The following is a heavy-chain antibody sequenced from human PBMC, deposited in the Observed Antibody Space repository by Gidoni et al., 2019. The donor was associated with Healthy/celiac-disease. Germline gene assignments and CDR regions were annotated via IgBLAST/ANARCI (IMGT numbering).Heavy chain of an antibody. J-gene: IGHJ6*02. CDR1: GFTFVNAW. CDR2: IKSKTDGGTT. D-gene: IGHD5-12*01. Sequence: EVQLVESGGGLVKPGGSLRLSCATSGFTFVNAWMSWVLQAPGKGLEWFGRIKSKTDGGTTYYAAPVKGIFTISRDDSKNTLYLQMNSLKTEDTAVYYCTTGGYSGYDPPYYYYGMDVWGQGTTVTVSS. CDR3: TTGGYSGYDPPYYYYGMDV. V-gene: IGHV3-15*01.